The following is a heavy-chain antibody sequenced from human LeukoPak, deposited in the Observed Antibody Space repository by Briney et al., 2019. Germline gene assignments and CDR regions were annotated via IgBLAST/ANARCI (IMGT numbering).Heavy chain of an antibody. D-gene: IGHD3-10*01. CDR1: GFTFSSYA. V-gene: IGHV3-23*01. Sequence: PGGSLRLSCAASGFTFSSYAMSWVRQAPGKGLGWVSAISDSGGYTYYADSVKGRFTISRDNSKNTLYLQMNSLRAEDTAVYYCAIGYGSGRPGNWFDPWGQGTLVTVSS. CDR3: AIGYGSGRPGNWFDP. CDR2: ISDSGGYT. J-gene: IGHJ5*02.